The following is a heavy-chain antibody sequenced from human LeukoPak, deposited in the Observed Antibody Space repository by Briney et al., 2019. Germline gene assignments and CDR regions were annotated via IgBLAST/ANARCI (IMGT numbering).Heavy chain of an antibody. D-gene: IGHD3-10*01. CDR1: GFTFSSFW. V-gene: IGHV3-74*01. CDR3: ARVELRYYYGMDV. J-gene: IGHJ6*02. CDR2: TNSDGSTT. Sequence: GGSLRLSCAASGFTFSSFWMHWVRQAPGKGLVWVSHTNSDGSTTDYADSVRGRFTISRDNAKNTLYLHMNSLTVEDTAVYYCARVELRYYYGMDVWGQGTMVTVSS.